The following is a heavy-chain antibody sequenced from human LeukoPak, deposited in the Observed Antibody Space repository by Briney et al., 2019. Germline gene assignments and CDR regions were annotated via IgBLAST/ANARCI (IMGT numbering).Heavy chain of an antibody. CDR1: GGSFSGYY. CDR3: ARGWFRRIVVVITRGGFDY. J-gene: IGHJ4*02. D-gene: IGHD3-22*01. Sequence: SETLSLTCAVYGGSFSGYYWSWIRQPPGKGLEWIGEINHSGSTNYNPSLKSRVTISVDTSKNQFSLKLSSVTAADAAVYYCARGWFRRIVVVITRGGFDYWGQGTLVTVSS. V-gene: IGHV4-34*01. CDR2: INHSGST.